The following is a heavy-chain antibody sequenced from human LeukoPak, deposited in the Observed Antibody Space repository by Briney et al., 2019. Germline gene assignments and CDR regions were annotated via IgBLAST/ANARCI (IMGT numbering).Heavy chain of an antibody. D-gene: IGHD3-22*01. Sequence: SETLSLTCTVSGYSLSSGYYWGWLRQPPGKGLEWIGSFYHSGSTYYNPSLKSRVTISVDTSKNQFSLKLSSVTAADTAVYYCARTTITMIVVVSEPHNWFDPWGQGTLVTVSS. CDR2: FYHSGST. CDR3: ARTTITMIVVVSEPHNWFDP. CDR1: GYSLSSGYY. V-gene: IGHV4-38-2*02. J-gene: IGHJ5*02.